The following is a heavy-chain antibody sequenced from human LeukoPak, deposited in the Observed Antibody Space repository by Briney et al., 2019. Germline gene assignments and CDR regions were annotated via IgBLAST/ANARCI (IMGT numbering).Heavy chain of an antibody. V-gene: IGHV4-38-2*02. J-gene: IGHJ4*02. CDR2: INHSGST. D-gene: IGHD4-23*01. CDR1: GYSISSGYY. CDR3: ARVSGGNLDY. Sequence: PSETLSLTCTVSGYSISSGYYWSWIRQPPGKGLEWIGEINHSGSTNYNPSLKSRVTISVDTSKNQFSLKLSSVTAADTAVYYCARVSGGNLDYWGQGTLVTVSS.